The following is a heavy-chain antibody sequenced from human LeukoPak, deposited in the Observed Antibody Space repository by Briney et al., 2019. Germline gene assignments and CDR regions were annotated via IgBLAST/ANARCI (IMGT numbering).Heavy chain of an antibody. J-gene: IGHJ4*02. CDR2: IQYDESTK. CDR1: GFSFSSYD. V-gene: IGHV3-30*02. D-gene: IGHD1-1*01. CDR3: VRDSIRQQLYYFDS. Sequence: PGGSLRLSCAASGFSFSSYDMHWVRQAPGKELEWVAFIQYDESTKYYADSLKGRFTISRDNSKNTLYLQMNSLRPEDTAVYYCVRDSIRQQLYYFDSWGQGTLVTVSS.